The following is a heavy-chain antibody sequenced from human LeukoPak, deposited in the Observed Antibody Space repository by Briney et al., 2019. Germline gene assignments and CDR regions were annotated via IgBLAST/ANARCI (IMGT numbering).Heavy chain of an antibody. CDR1: GGSISSYY. CDR2: IYYSGST. Sequence: SETLSLTCTVSGGSISSYYWSWIRQPPGKGLEWIGYIYYSGSTNYNPSLKSRVTISVDTSKNQFSLKLSSVTAADTAEYYCARGSSYSSGWSFDYWGQGTLVTVSS. CDR3: ARGSSYSSGWSFDY. V-gene: IGHV4-59*01. D-gene: IGHD6-19*01. J-gene: IGHJ4*02.